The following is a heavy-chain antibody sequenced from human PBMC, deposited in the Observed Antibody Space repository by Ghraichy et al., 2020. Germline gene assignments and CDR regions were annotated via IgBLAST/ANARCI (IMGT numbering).Heavy chain of an antibody. Sequence: ASVKVSCKASGYTFTSYGISWVRQAPGQGLEWMGWISAYNGNTNYAQKLQGRVTMTTDTSTSTAYMELRSLRSDDTAVYYCARDYPTEIRGITIFHVWGQGTTVTVSS. V-gene: IGHV1-18*01. CDR2: ISAYNGNT. D-gene: IGHD3-3*01. CDR3: ARDYPTEIRGITIFHV. CDR1: GYTFTSYG. J-gene: IGHJ6*02.